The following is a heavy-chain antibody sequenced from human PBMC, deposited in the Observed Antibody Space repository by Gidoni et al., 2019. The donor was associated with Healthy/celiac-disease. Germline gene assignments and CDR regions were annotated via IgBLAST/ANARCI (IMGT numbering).Heavy chain of an antibody. CDR2: INHSGST. D-gene: IGHD3-3*01. CDR3: ARGMYYDFWSGYYTDYYYYYMDV. CDR1: GGSFSGYY. V-gene: IGHV4-34*01. J-gene: IGHJ6*03. Sequence: QVQLQQWGAGLLKPSETLSLTCAVYGGSFSGYYWSWLRQPPGKGLEWIGEINHSGSTNYNPSLKSRVTISVDTSKNQFSLKLSSVTAADTAVYYCARGMYYDFWSGYYTDYYYYYMDVWGKGTTVTVSS.